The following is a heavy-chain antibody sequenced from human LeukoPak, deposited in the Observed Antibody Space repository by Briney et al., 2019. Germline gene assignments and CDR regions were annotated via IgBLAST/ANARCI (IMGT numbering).Heavy chain of an antibody. V-gene: IGHV3-7*01. Sequence: GGSLRLSCAASGFTFSSYWMSWVRQAPGKGLEWVANIKQDGSEKYYVDSVKGRFTISRDNAKNSLYLQMNSLRAEDTAVYYCARGRGFKDIVVVPAARPVDYWGQGTLVTVSS. CDR1: GFTFSSYW. J-gene: IGHJ4*02. CDR2: IKQDGSEK. CDR3: ARGRGFKDIVVVPAARPVDY. D-gene: IGHD2-2*01.